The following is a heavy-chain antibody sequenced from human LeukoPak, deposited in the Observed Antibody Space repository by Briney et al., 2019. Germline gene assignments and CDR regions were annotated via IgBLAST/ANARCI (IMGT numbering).Heavy chain of an antibody. D-gene: IGHD3-9*01. J-gene: IGHJ4*02. CDR3: ARDPIHYLRYGYFDY. V-gene: IGHV3-21*01. CDR2: ISSSSTYI. CDR1: GFTFSSYS. Sequence: GGSLRLSCAASGFTFSSYSMNWVRQAPGKGLEWVSSISSSSTYIYFADSVKGRFTISRDNAKNSLYLQMNSLRAEDTAVYYCARDPIHYLRYGYFDYWGQGTLVTVSS.